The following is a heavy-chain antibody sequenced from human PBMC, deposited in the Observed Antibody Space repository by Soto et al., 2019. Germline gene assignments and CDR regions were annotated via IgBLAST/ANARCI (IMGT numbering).Heavy chain of an antibody. J-gene: IGHJ4*02. CDR1: GGSISSSSYY. CDR2: IYYSGST. D-gene: IGHD6-19*01. Sequence: SETLSLTCTVSGGSISSSSYYWGWIRQPPGKGLEWIGSIYYSGSTYYNPSLKSRVTISVDTSKNQFSLKLSSVTAADTAVYYCASPIGSSGWYGYWGQGTLVTVSS. V-gene: IGHV4-39*01. CDR3: ASPIGSSGWYGY.